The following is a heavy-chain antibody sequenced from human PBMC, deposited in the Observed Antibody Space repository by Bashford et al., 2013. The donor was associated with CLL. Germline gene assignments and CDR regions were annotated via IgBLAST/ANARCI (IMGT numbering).Heavy chain of an antibody. CDR1: GYTFTSQW. V-gene: IGHV5-51*01. CDR3: ARHRPYYGNHFIFEY. J-gene: IGHJ4*02. D-gene: IGHD1-14*01. Sequence: LGESLKISCKGSGYTFTSQWIGWVRQMPGKGLEWMGIIYPGDSDTRYSPSFQGQVTISADTSRNQFSVQLESVTAADTALYYCARHRPYYGNHFIFEYWGQGTLVTVSS. CDR2: IYPGDSDT.